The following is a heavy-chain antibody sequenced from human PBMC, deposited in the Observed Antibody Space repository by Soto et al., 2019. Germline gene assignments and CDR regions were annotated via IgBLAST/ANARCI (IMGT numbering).Heavy chain of an antibody. V-gene: IGHV4-39*01. J-gene: IGHJ3*02. Sequence: QLQLQESGPGLVKPSETLSLTCTVSGGSISSSSYYLGWIRQPPGKGLEWIGSIYYSGSTYYNPSLKSRVTISVDTSKNQFSLKLSSVTAADTAVYYCASLLWFGEVAFDIWGQGTMVTVSS. D-gene: IGHD3-10*01. CDR1: GGSISSSSYY. CDR3: ASLLWFGEVAFDI. CDR2: IYYSGST.